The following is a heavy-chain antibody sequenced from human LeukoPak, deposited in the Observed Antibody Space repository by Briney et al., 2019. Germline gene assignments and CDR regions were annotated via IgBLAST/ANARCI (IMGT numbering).Heavy chain of an antibody. CDR1: GFTFSSHA. J-gene: IGHJ4*02. CDR2: IGGLGSST. D-gene: IGHD3-3*01. V-gene: IGHV3-23*01. CDR3: ARDPGVVAFHYFDF. Sequence: PGGSLRLSCAASGFTFSSHAMAWVRQAPGKGLEWVSAIGGLGSSTYYGDSVKGRFTISGDNSKNTVYLQMDSLRVEDTAVYYCARDPGVVAFHYFDFWGQGTLITVSS.